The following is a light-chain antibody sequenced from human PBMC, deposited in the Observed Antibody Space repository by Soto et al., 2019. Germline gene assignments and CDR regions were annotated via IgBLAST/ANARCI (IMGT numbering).Light chain of an antibody. J-gene: IGKJ2*01. V-gene: IGKV1-5*01. CDR3: QHYHGFPLS. CDR1: QDIHTW. Sequence: DIQMTQSPSSLSASAGDRVTISCRASQDIHTWLAWYQQKRPGQAPRLLIYDASTLESGVPSRFSCSGSGTEFTLTITSLQPDDFATYYCQHYHGFPLSFGQGTKLES. CDR2: DAS.